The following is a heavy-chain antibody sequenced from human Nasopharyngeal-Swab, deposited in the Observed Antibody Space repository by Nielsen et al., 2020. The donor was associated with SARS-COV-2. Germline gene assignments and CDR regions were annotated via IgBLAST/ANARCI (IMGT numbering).Heavy chain of an antibody. V-gene: IGHV1-69*10. CDR1: GYTFTSYA. CDR2: IIPILGIA. Sequence: SVKVSCKASGYTFTSYAMNWVRQAPGQGLEWMGGIIPILGIANYAQKFQGRVTITADKSTSTAYMELSSLRSEDTAVYYCASGASFLEWFAAPPYYYGMDVWGQGTTVTVSS. J-gene: IGHJ6*02. D-gene: IGHD3-3*01. CDR3: ASGASFLEWFAAPPYYYGMDV.